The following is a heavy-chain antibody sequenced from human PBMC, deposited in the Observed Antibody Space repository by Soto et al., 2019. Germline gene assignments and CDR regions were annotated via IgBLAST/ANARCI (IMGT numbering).Heavy chain of an antibody. CDR1: GASISSRSSY. CDR2: FYSGST. CDR3: ATTRAIAVGGSFDQ. D-gene: IGHD6-13*01. J-gene: IGHJ5*02. V-gene: IGHV4-39*01. Sequence: XGTLSLTCIVSGASISSRSSYWGCIRQPPGKGLEWVGTFYSGSTYNNPSLKSRVTISVDTSKNQFSLKLSSVAAEDTAIYYCATTRAIAVGGSFDQCGQRTLVTVSS.